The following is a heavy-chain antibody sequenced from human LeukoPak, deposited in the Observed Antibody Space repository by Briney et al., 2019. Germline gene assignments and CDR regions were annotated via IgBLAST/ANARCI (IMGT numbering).Heavy chain of an antibody. CDR1: GGSFSGDF. CDR3: ARHTWQWLPLDD. V-gene: IGHV4-34*01. J-gene: IGHJ4*02. CDR2: INHGGST. D-gene: IGHD5-12*01. Sequence: KPSETLSLTCAVYGGSFSGDFWSWIRQSPGKGLEWIGEINHGGSTTYNPSLQSRVTMSVDTSTNQISLKMTSVTAADTAIYYCARHTWQWLPLDDWGQGTQVTISS.